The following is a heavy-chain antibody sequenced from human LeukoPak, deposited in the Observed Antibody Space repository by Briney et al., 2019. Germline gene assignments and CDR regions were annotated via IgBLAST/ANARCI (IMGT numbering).Heavy chain of an antibody. D-gene: IGHD3-22*01. V-gene: IGHV3-53*01. CDR2: IYGGGNT. Sequence: GGSLRLSCAASGFTVSSNYMNWVRQAPGKRLEWVSVIYGGGNTYYADSVKGRFTISGDNSKNTVFLQMNSLRAEDTAVYYCARASFYYDDRALGPWGQGALVTVSS. CDR3: ARASFYYDDRALGP. CDR1: GFTVSSNY. J-gene: IGHJ5*02.